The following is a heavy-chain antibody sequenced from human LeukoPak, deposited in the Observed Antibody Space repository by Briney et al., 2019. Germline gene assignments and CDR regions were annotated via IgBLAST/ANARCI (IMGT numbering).Heavy chain of an antibody. CDR2: TSVYNGGT. D-gene: IGHD5-24*01. CDR3: ARPQEEDGYNYNWAFDY. J-gene: IGHJ4*02. CDR1: GYTFNTYG. Sequence: ASVKVSCKASGYTFNTYGVGWVRQAPGQGLEWMGWTSVYNGGTHYIQKLQGRVTMTTDTATSTAYMELRSLRSDDTAVYYCARPQEEDGYNYNWAFDYWGQGTLVTVSS. V-gene: IGHV1-18*01.